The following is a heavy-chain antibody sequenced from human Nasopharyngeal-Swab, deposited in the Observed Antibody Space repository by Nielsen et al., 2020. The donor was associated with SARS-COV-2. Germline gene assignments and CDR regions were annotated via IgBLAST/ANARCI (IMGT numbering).Heavy chain of an antibody. J-gene: IGHJ4*02. CDR1: GFVFSGSA. D-gene: IGHD1-1*01. CDR3: TRNDL. V-gene: IGHV3-73*01. CDR2: IRSKANSYAT. Sequence: GVLKISCAASGFVFSGSAMHWVRQAPGKGLEWVGRIRSKANSYATAYAASVKGRFTISRDDSKNTAYLQMNSLKTEDTAVYYCTRNDLWGQGTLVTVSS.